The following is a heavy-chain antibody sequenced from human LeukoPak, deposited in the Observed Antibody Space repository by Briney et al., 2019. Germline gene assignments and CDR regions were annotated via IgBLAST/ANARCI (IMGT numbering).Heavy chain of an antibody. CDR3: ARELLSYGWFDP. CDR2: INPKNGGA. V-gene: IGHV1-2*02. CDR1: GYTFSDYY. D-gene: IGHD3-10*01. Sequence: ASVKVSCKAFGYTFSDYYIQWMRQAPGRGPEWLAWINPKNGGAVYAQKFRGRIALTADTSISTAYMELSGLRSDDTAVYYCARELLSYGWFDPWGQGTLVTVSS. J-gene: IGHJ5*02.